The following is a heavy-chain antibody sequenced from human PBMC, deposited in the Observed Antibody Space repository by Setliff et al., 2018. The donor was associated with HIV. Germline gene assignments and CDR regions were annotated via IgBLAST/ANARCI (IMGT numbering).Heavy chain of an antibody. CDR3: ARSVRREFRTVSGDHYYYYMDV. CDR2: VHHSGTT. D-gene: IGHD3-3*01. Sequence: SETPSPPCAVYGGSFRGYYWNWTRQPPGKGLEWLGEVHHSGTTNFDPSLKSRVTISVDTSKNQFSLKLSSVTAADTAVYYCARSVRREFRTVSGDHYYYYMDVWGKGTTVTVSS. CDR1: GGSFRGYY. J-gene: IGHJ6*03. V-gene: IGHV4-34*01.